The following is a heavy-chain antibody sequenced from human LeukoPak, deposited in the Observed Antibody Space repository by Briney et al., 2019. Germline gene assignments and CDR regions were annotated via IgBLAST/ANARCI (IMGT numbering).Heavy chain of an antibody. J-gene: IGHJ4*02. D-gene: IGHD6-13*01. Sequence: GGSLRLTCAASGLTVTSNYMSWVRQAPGKGLEWVSVIYSGGGTSTYYADSVKGRFTVSRYNSKDTLYLQLNSLRAEDTAVYYCARAAAGGPFDSWGQGTLVTVSS. CDR1: GLTVTSNY. CDR3: ARAAAGGPFDS. CDR2: IYSGGGTST. V-gene: IGHV3-66*01.